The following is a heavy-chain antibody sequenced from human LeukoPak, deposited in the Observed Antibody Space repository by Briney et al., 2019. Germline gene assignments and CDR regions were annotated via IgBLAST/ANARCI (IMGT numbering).Heavy chain of an antibody. J-gene: IGHJ5*02. CDR2: ISAYNGNT. CDR1: GYTFTSYG. V-gene: IGHV1-18*01. CDR3: ARDRRITMIVVAVNWFDP. Sequence: ASVKVSCKASGYTFTSYGISWVRQAPGQGLEWMGWISAYNGNTNYAQKFQGRVTMTTDTPTSTAYMELRSLRSDDTAVYYCARDRRITMIVVAVNWFDPWGQGTLVTVSS. D-gene: IGHD3-22*01.